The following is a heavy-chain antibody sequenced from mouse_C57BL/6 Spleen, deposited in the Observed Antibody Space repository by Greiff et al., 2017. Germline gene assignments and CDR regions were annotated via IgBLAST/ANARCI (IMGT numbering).Heavy chain of an antibody. Sequence: VQLQQPGAELVKPGASVKMSCKASGYTFTSYWITWVKQRPGQGLEWIGDIYPGSGSTNYNEKFKSKATLTVDTSSSTAYMQLSSLTSEDSAVYYCARSRITTVVAPFDYWGKGTTLTVSS. CDR1: GYTFTSYW. J-gene: IGHJ2*01. CDR3: ARSRITTVVAPFDY. D-gene: IGHD1-1*01. V-gene: IGHV1-55*01. CDR2: IYPGSGST.